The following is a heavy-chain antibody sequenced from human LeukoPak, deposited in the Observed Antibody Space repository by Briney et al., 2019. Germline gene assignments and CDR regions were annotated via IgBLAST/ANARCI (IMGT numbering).Heavy chain of an antibody. Sequence: PSQTLSLTCAVSGGSISSGGYSWSWIRQPPGKGLEWIGYIYHSGSTYYNPSLKSRVTISVDRSKNQFSLKLSSVTAADTAVYYCARVGLLDCGGDCFAFDIWGQGTMVTVSS. V-gene: IGHV4-30-2*01. J-gene: IGHJ3*02. CDR3: ARVGLLDCGGDCFAFDI. CDR2: IYHSGST. D-gene: IGHD2-21*01. CDR1: GGSISSGGYS.